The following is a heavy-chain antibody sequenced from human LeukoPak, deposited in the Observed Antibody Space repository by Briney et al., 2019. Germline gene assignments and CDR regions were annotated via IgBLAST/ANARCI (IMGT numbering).Heavy chain of an antibody. CDR3: ARVPGVTRYFDY. CDR2: ISGSGGST. CDR1: GFTFSSYA. Sequence: GGSLRLSCAASGFTFSSYAMSWVRQAPGKGLEWVSAISGSGGSTYYADSVKGRFTISRDNSKNTLYLQMNSLRAEDTAVYYCARVPGVTRYFDYWGQGNLVTVSS. J-gene: IGHJ4*02. D-gene: IGHD4-23*01. V-gene: IGHV3-23*01.